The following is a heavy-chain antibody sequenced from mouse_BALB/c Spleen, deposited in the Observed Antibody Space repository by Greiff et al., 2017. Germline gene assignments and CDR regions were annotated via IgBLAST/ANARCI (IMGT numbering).Heavy chain of an antibody. CDR1: GYTFTDYW. CDR3: ARSLRLRDAMDY. D-gene: IGHD1-2*01. V-gene: IGHV1-69*01. Sequence: QVQLQQPGAELVMPGASVKMSCKASGYTFTDYWMHWVKQRPGQGLEWIGAIDTSDSYTSYNQKFKGKATLTVDESSSTAYMQLSSLTAEDSAVYYCARSLRLRDAMDYWGQGTSVTVSA. J-gene: IGHJ4*01. CDR2: IDTSDSYT.